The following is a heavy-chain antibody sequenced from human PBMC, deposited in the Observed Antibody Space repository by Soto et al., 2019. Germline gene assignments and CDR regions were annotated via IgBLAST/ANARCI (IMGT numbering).Heavy chain of an antibody. Sequence: QVQLQESGPGLVKPSQTLSLACTVSGGSISNNHYYWSWIRQPPGKGLEWIGHIFDSGSTFNNPSLNSPVATSMDTPHNQFSLQLSSVTAADTAGYYCATGLSSHKVDSWAQGTLVTVPS. CDR1: GGSISNNHYY. CDR3: ATGLSSHKVDS. D-gene: IGHD2-21*01. J-gene: IGHJ4*02. CDR2: IFDSGST. V-gene: IGHV4-30-4*01.